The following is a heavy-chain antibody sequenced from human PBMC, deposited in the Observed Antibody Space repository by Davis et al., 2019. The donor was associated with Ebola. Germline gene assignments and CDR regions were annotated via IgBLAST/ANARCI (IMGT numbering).Heavy chain of an antibody. J-gene: IGHJ4*02. CDR3: ARGREDYLDY. Sequence: GESLKISCAASGFTFINYAMSWVRQAPGKGLECVSVISAGGDTTHYADSVRGRVVISRDTSKDTLYLPMSGLRAEDTAVYYCARGREDYLDYWGQGTLVTVSS. D-gene: IGHD1-26*01. CDR1: GFTFINYA. V-gene: IGHV3-23*01. CDR2: ISAGGDTT.